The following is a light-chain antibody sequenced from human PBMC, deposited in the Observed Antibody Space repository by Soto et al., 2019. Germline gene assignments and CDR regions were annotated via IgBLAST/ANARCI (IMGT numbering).Light chain of an antibody. CDR3: SSYAGSSNV. CDR1: SSDVGGYNY. V-gene: IGLV2-8*01. J-gene: IGLJ1*01. Sequence: QSALTQPPSASGSPGQSVAISCTGTSSDVGGYNYVSWYQQHPGKPPKLMIYEVNKRPSGVPDRFSGSKSGNTAPLTVSGVQAEDEADYYCSSYAGSSNVFGTGTKLTVL. CDR2: EVN.